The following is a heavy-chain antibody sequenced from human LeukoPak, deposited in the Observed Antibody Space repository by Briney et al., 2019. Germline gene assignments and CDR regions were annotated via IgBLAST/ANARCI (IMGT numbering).Heavy chain of an antibody. Sequence: GASVKVSCKVSGYTLTELSMHWVRQAPGKGLEWMGGFDPEVGKTIYAQKFQGRVTMTRDTSTSTVYMELSSLRSEDTAVYYCARVEVAGTVDAFDIWGQGTMVTVSS. J-gene: IGHJ3*02. CDR3: ARVEVAGTVDAFDI. CDR2: FDPEVGKT. CDR1: GYTLTELS. D-gene: IGHD6-19*01. V-gene: IGHV1-24*01.